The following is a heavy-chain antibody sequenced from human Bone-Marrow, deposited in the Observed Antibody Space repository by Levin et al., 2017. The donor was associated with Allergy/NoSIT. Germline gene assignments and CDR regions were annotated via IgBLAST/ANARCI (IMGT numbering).Heavy chain of an antibody. D-gene: IGHD3-16*01. J-gene: IGHJ3*01. V-gene: IGHV4-59*01. Sequence: GSLRLSCTISGGSISSYHWSYIRQSPEKGLEWIGYVYYTGTTNYNPSLKSRVTMSIDTSKNQFSLRLTSVTAADTAVYYCARVNALFGADVWGQGTMVTVSS. CDR2: VYYTGTT. CDR3: ARVNALFGADV. CDR1: GGSISSYH.